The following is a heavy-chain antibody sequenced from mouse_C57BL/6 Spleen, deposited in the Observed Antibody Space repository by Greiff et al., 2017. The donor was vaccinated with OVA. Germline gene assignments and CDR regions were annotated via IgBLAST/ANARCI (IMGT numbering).Heavy chain of an antibody. D-gene: IGHD2-14*01. J-gene: IGHJ2*01. CDR3: TGGTPFDY. V-gene: IGHV1-15*01. Sequence: VKLMESGAELVRPGASVTLSCKASGYTFTDYEMHWVKQTPVHGLEWIGAIDPETGGTAYNQKFKGKAILTADKSSSTAYMELRSLTSEDSAVYYCTGGTPFDYWGQGTTLTVSS. CDR1: GYTFTDYE. CDR2: IDPETGGT.